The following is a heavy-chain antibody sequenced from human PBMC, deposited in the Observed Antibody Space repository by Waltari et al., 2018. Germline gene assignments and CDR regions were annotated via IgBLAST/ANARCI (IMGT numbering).Heavy chain of an antibody. CDR1: GYTLPESS. CDR3: ATTRGDYGDYVHDY. Sequence: QVQLVQSGAEVKKPGPSVKVSCKVSGYTLPESSMHWVRQAPGKGLAWMGGFDPEDGETIYAQKFQGRVTMTEDTSTDTAYMELSSLRSEDTAVYYCATTRGDYGDYVHDYWGQGTLVTVSS. CDR2: FDPEDGET. V-gene: IGHV1-24*01. D-gene: IGHD4-17*01. J-gene: IGHJ4*02.